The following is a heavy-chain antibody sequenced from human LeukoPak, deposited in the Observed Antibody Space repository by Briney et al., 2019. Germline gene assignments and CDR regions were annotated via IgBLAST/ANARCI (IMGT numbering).Heavy chain of an antibody. CDR1: GFTFSSYA. Sequence: GGSLRLSCAASGFTFSSYAMHWVRQAPGKGLEWVAVISYDGSNKYYADSVKGRFTISRDNSKNTLYLQMNSLRAEDTAVYYCARVDTAMEAPYYFDYWGQGTLVTVSS. V-gene: IGHV3-30*14. CDR3: ARVDTAMEAPYYFDY. J-gene: IGHJ4*02. CDR2: ISYDGSNK. D-gene: IGHD5-18*01.